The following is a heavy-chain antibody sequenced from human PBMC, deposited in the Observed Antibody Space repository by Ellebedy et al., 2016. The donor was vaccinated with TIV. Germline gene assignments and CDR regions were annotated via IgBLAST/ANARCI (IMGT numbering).Heavy chain of an antibody. Sequence: GGSLRLSXAASGFTFSTYAMSWVRQAPGKGLEWVSTISTTGISTYYTDSAKGRFTISRDNSKNTLYLQMNSLRAEDTAVYYCAKDSLGSGSYSDWGQGTLVTVSS. CDR3: AKDSLGSGSYSD. CDR1: GFTFSTYA. CDR2: ISTTGIST. J-gene: IGHJ4*02. V-gene: IGHV3-23*01. D-gene: IGHD1-26*01.